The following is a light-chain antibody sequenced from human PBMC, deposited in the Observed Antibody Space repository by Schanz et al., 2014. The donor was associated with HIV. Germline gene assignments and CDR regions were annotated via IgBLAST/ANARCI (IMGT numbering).Light chain of an antibody. V-gene: IGKV1-17*02. CDR3: LQQNTYPLT. Sequence: DIQMTQSPSSLSASVGDRVTITCRASQSISSYLNWYQQKPGKAPKLLIYAGSSLQSGVPSRFSGSGSGTEFTHTITNLQAEDFATYYCLQQNTYPLTFGQGTRLEVK. J-gene: IGKJ5*01. CDR1: QSISSY. CDR2: AGS.